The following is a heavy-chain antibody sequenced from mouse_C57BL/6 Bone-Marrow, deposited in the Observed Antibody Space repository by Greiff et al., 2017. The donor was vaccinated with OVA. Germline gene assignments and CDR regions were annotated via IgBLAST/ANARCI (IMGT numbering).Heavy chain of an antibody. V-gene: IGHV8-8*01. CDR3: ARIGRGYDYDGYYFDY. CDR1: GFSLSTFGMG. Sequence: QVTLKESGPGILQPSQTLSLTCSFSGFSLSTFGMGVGWIRQPSGKGLEWLAHIWWDDDKYYNPALKSRLTISKDTSKNQVFLKIANVDTADTATYYCARIGRGYDYDGYYFDYWGQGTTLTVSS. CDR2: IWWDDDK. J-gene: IGHJ2*01. D-gene: IGHD2-4*01.